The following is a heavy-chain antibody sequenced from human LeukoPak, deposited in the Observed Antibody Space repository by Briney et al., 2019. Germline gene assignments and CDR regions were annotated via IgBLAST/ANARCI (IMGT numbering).Heavy chain of an antibody. V-gene: IGHV3-7*01. J-gene: IGHJ4*02. Sequence: GGSLRLSCAASGFTFSDYWMNWVRQAPGKGLEWVANINQDGSAKYFVDSVKGRFTFSRDNAMNSLFLQMNSLRAEDTAVYYCARDVHGGAFDYWGQGTLVTVSS. D-gene: IGHD4-23*01. CDR2: INQDGSAK. CDR1: GFTFSDYW. CDR3: ARDVHGGAFDY.